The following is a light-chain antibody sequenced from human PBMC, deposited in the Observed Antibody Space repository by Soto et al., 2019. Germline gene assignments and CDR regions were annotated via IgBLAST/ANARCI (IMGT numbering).Light chain of an antibody. CDR1: QTVSSS. Sequence: EIVLTQSPATLSLSPGETATLSCRASQTVSSSLAWYQQKPGQAPRLLIYEASNRATGIPARFSGSGSGADFTLTISSLEPEDFALYYCQQHINWPLTFGGGTKVDI. J-gene: IGKJ4*01. V-gene: IGKV3-11*01. CDR3: QQHINWPLT. CDR2: EAS.